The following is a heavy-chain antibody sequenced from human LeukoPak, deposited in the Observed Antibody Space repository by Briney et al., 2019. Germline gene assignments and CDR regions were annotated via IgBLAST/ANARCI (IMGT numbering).Heavy chain of an antibody. CDR2: INQDGCEK. Sequence: GGSLRLSCAASGFTLNTYWMIWVRQAPGKGLGWVAIINQDGCEKCYVDSVKGRFTISRDNDKNSLYLQMDSVRVEDKAVYHCAKDVGWGRMDLWGQGTLATVSS. V-gene: IGHV3-7*01. CDR1: GFTLNTYW. D-gene: IGHD3/OR15-3a*01. CDR3: AKDVGWGRMDL. J-gene: IGHJ4*02.